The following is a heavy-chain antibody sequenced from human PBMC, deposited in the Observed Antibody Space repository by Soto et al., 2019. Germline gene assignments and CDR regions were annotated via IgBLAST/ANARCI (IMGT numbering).Heavy chain of an antibody. J-gene: IGHJ4*02. Sequence: GGSLRLSCAASGFTFSNAWMSWVRQAPGKGLGWVGRIKSKTDGGTTDYAAPVKGRFTISRDDSKNTLYLQMNSLKTEDTAVYYCTTDEGGYYSSGWYAVYWGQGTLVTVSS. CDR1: GFTFSNAW. D-gene: IGHD6-19*01. CDR3: TTDEGGYYSSGWYAVY. CDR2: IKSKTDGGTT. V-gene: IGHV3-15*01.